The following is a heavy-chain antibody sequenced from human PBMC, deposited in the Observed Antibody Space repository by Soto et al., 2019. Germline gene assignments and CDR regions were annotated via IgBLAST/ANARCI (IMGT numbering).Heavy chain of an antibody. Sequence: GGSLRLSCAASGFTFSSYAMHWVRQAPGKGLEWVAVISYDGSNKYYADSVKGRFTISRDNSKNTLYLQMNSLRAEDTAVYYCARDSMRFDYWGQGTLVTVSS. CDR3: ARDSMRFDY. J-gene: IGHJ4*02. D-gene: IGHD3-3*02. CDR2: ISYDGSNK. V-gene: IGHV3-30-3*01. CDR1: GFTFSSYA.